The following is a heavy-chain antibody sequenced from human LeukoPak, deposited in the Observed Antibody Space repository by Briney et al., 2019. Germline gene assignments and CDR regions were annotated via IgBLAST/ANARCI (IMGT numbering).Heavy chain of an antibody. CDR3: ARKYVRGVIGYNWFDP. J-gene: IGHJ5*02. Sequence: SETLSLTCAVYGGSFSGYYWSWIRQPPGKGLEWIGEINHSGSTNYNPSLKSRVTISVDKSKNQFSLKLSSVTAADTAVYYCARKYVRGVIGYNWFDPWGQGTLVTVSS. D-gene: IGHD3-10*01. CDR1: GGSFSGYY. V-gene: IGHV4-34*01. CDR2: INHSGST.